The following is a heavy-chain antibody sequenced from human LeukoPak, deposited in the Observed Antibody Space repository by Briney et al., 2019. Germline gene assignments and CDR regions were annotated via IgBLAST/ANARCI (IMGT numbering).Heavy chain of an antibody. V-gene: IGHV1-69*05. Sequence: SVKVSCKASGYTFTSYGISWVRQAPGQGLEWMGGIIPIFGTANYAQKFQGRVTITTDESTSTAYMELSSLRSEDTAVYYCARVNGFSTRYSSSWYSYLANWGQGTLVTVSS. D-gene: IGHD6-13*01. CDR3: ARVNGFSTRYSSSWYSYLAN. CDR2: IIPIFGTA. CDR1: GYTFTSYG. J-gene: IGHJ4*02.